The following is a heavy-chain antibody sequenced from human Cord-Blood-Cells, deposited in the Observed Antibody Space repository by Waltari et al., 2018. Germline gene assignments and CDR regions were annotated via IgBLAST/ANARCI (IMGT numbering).Heavy chain of an antibody. D-gene: IGHD3-10*01. J-gene: IGHJ5*02. Sequence: QLQLVQSGSELKKPGASVKVSCKASGYTFTSYAMNCVRQAPGQGLEWMGWINTNTRTPTYAQGLTGGFVLSLDTSVSKAYLQITSLKAEDTAVYYCARGVHYGSGSYYNWFDPWGQGTLVTVSS. CDR1: GYTFTSYA. CDR3: ARGVHYGSGSYYNWFDP. V-gene: IGHV7-4-1*02. CDR2: INTNTRTP.